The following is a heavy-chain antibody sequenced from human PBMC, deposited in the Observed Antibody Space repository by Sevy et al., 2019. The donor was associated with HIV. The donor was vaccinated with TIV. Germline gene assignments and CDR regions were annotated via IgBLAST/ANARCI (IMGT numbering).Heavy chain of an antibody. CDR2: ISYHGRDK. J-gene: IGHJ6*02. D-gene: IGHD3-9*01. Sequence: GGSLRLSCVVSGIIFTSSGMHWVRQAPGKGLEWVAVISYHGRDKFYADSVKGRFTISRDNSKNIVYLQMNGLRIEDTAVYYCAKDFTGYNGMDVWGQGTMVTVSS. CDR3: AKDFTGYNGMDV. CDR1: GIIFTSSG. V-gene: IGHV3-30*18.